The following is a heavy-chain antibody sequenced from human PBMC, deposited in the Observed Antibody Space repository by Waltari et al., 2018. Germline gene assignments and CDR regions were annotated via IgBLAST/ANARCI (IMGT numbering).Heavy chain of an antibody. D-gene: IGHD3-10*01. CDR3: ARGGVRGVMDDY. CDR1: GGSISSYY. V-gene: IGHV4-59*01. J-gene: IGHJ4*02. CDR2: IYYSGST. Sequence: QVQLQESGPGLVKPSETLSLTCTVSGGSISSYYWSWIRQPPGKGLEWIGYIYYSGSTNYNPSLKSRVTISVDTSKNQFSLKLSSVTAADTAVYYCARGGVRGVMDDYWGQGTLVTVSS.